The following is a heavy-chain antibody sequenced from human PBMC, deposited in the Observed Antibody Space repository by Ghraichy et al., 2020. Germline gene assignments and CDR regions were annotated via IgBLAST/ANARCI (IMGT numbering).Heavy chain of an antibody. V-gene: IGHV3-21*01. D-gene: IGHD6-13*01. Sequence: GGSLRLSCAASGFTFSSYSMNWVRQAPGKGLEWVSSISSSSSYIYYADSVKGRFTISRDNAKNSLYLQVNSLRAEDTAVYYCARWVSPGYFDYWGQGTLVTVSS. CDR1: GFTFSSYS. CDR2: ISSSSSYI. CDR3: ARWVSPGYFDY. J-gene: IGHJ4*02.